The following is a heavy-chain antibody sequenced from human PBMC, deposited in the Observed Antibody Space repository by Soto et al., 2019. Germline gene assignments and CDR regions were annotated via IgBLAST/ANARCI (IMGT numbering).Heavy chain of an antibody. V-gene: IGHV3-48*02. Sequence: EVQLVEAGGGLVQPGGSLRLSCAASGFSFSRYSMNWVRQAPGKGLEWVSHIRRGTTGMYYADSVKGRFTISRDDAENSLYLHMNSLRDEDTAVYYCVRDQDYAFDYWGQGTLVSVSS. CDR2: IRRGTTGM. CDR1: GFSFSRYS. CDR3: VRDQDYAFDY. D-gene: IGHD4-17*01. J-gene: IGHJ4*02.